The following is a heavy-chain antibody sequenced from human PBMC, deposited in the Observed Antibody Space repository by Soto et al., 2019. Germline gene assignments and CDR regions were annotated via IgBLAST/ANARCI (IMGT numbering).Heavy chain of an antibody. D-gene: IGHD2-21*02. V-gene: IGHV3-7*01. Sequence: EVQLVESGGGWVQPGGSLRLSCAASGFSLSDYWMNWVRQAPGKGLEWVAIIKQDGSDRYYVDSVKGRFTISRDNAKDSSYPQMSSLRIEDTTLYYLARGRAWLHDYSGHGAQDPVSS. J-gene: IGHJ4*01. CDR3: ARGRAWLHDY. CDR1: GFSLSDYW. CDR2: IKQDGSDR.